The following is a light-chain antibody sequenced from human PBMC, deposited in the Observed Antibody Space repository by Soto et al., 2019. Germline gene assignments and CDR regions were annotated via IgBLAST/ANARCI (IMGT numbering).Light chain of an antibody. J-gene: IGKJ1*01. CDR3: QQYKNWPRT. Sequence: EIVLTQSPATLSVSPGERATLSCGASQSVSILLAWYQQKPGQAPRLLIYGASTRATDMPGTFSGRGSGTEFTLTISSLQSEDFAVYYCQQYKNWPRTFGQGTKVDI. CDR1: QSVSIL. V-gene: IGKV3-15*01. CDR2: GAS.